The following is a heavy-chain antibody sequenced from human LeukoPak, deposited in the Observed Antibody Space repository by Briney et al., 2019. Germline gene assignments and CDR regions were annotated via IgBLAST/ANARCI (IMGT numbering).Heavy chain of an antibody. V-gene: IGHV3-23*01. Sequence: GGSLRLSCATSGYTFSSYAMSWVRQAPGKGLEWVSAISGSGAATYYADSVKVRFTISRDNSKNTLYLQMNSLRAEDTAIYYCAKTGNNNEGSFDFWGQGTLVTVSS. CDR1: GYTFSSYA. CDR2: ISGSGAAT. CDR3: AKTGNNNEGSFDF. J-gene: IGHJ4*02. D-gene: IGHD1/OR15-1a*01.